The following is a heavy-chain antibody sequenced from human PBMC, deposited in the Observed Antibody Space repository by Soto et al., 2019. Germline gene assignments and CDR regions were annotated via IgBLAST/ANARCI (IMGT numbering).Heavy chain of an antibody. D-gene: IGHD1-1*01. J-gene: IGHJ4*02. V-gene: IGHV3-48*03. CDR3: ARGGIDS. CDR1: GFTFSSYE. Sequence: EVQLVESGGTLVQPGGSLRLSCAAPGFTFSSYEMNWVRQAPGKGLEWISYIDSSGTSRYYADSVKGRFTISRDNAKNSLYLQTDSLRADDTAVYYCARGGIDSWGQGTRVTVSS. CDR2: IDSSGTSR.